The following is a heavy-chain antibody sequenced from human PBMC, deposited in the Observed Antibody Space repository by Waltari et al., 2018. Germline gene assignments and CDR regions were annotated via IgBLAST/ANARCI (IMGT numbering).Heavy chain of an antibody. J-gene: IGHJ4*02. CDR1: GFTFSSYS. V-gene: IGHV3-21*01. CDR3: AREVAVAGFDY. D-gene: IGHD6-19*01. Sequence: EVQLVESGGGLVKPGGSLRLSCAASGFTFSSYSMNWVRQAPGKGLEWVSSISSSSSYIYYADSVKGRFTISRDNAKNSLYLQMNSLRAEDTAVYYCAREVAVAGFDYWGQGTLVIVSS. CDR2: ISSSSSYI.